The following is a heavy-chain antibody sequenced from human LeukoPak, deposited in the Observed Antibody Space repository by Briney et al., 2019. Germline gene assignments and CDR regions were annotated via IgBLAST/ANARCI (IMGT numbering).Heavy chain of an antibody. CDR3: ARDMPLVGALQYYFDY. V-gene: IGHV3-21*01. Sequence: GGSLRLSCAASGFTFSSYSMNWVRQAPGKGLEWVSSISSSSSYIYYADSVKGRFTISRDNAKNSLYLQMNSLRAEDTAVYYCARDMPLVGALQYYFDYWGQGTLVTASS. J-gene: IGHJ4*02. CDR2: ISSSSSYI. D-gene: IGHD1-26*01. CDR1: GFTFSSYS.